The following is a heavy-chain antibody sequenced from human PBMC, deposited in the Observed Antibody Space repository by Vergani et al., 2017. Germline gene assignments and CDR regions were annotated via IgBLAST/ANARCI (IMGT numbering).Heavy chain of an antibody. D-gene: IGHD3-9*01. CDR2: ISGSGGST. CDR3: AKGADYDILTGYGVGAFDI. Sequence: EVQLLESGGGLVQPGGSLRLSCAASGFTFSSYAMSWVRQAPGKGLEWVSAISGSGGSTYYADSVKGRFTISRDNSKNTLYLQMNSLRAEDTGVYYCAKGADYDILTGYGVGAFDIWGQGRMVTVSS. V-gene: IGHV3-23*01. CDR1: GFTFSSYA. J-gene: IGHJ3*02.